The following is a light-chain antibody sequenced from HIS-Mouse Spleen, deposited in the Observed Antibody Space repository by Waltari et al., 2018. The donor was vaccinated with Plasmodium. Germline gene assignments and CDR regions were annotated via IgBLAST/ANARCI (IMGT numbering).Light chain of an antibody. CDR3: YSTDSSGNHRV. CDR1: ALPKKD. V-gene: IGLV3-10*01. CDR2: EDS. Sequence: SYELTQPPSVSVSPGQTARNTCPGDALPKKDAYWYQRESGQVPVLVIYEDSKRPSGIPERFSGSSSWTMATLTISGGQVEDEADYYCYSTDSSGNHRVFGGGTKLTVL. J-gene: IGLJ3*02.